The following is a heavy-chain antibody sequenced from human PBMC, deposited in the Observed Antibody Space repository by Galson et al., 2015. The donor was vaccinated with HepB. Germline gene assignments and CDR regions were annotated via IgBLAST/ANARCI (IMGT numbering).Heavy chain of an antibody. V-gene: IGHV1-46*01. CDR3: ARGALLLGVGSTQNNWFDP. CDR1: GYTFTSYY. Sequence: SVKVSCKASGYTFTSYYMHWVRQAPGQGLEWMGIINPSGGTTSYAQKFQGRVTMTRDTSTNTVYMEMSSLRSDDTAVYFCARGALLLGVGSTQNNWFDPWGQGTLVTVSS. J-gene: IGHJ5*02. CDR2: INPSGGTT. D-gene: IGHD2-15*01.